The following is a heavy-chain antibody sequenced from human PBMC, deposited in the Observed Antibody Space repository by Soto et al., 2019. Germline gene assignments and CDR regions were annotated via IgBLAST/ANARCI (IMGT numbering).Heavy chain of an antibody. D-gene: IGHD6-19*01. Sequence: VQLVESGGGVVQPGRSLRLSCAASGFTFSDYAMHWVRQAPGKGLEWVAVVSHDGRNTHYADSVKGRFTISRDSSKNTVCLEMTSLRAEDTAAYYFARGGRQWLVTSDFNYWGQGALVTVSS. CDR1: GFTFSDYA. CDR3: ARGGRQWLVTSDFNY. CDR2: VSHDGRNT. V-gene: IGHV3-30*03. J-gene: IGHJ4*02.